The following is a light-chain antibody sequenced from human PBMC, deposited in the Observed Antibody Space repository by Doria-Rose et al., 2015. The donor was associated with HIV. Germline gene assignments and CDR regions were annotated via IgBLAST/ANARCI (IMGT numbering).Light chain of an antibody. CDR1: QRFSSTY. Sequence: EIVMTQSPGSLSLSPGERATLSCRASQRFSSTYLAWYQQQSGQARSLLIYDGSTRATGIPDRFSASGSGTDFTLTINRLEPEDFALYYCHQYGTSWTFGQGTKVEI. J-gene: IGKJ1*01. V-gene: IGKV3-20*01. CDR3: HQYGTSWT. CDR2: DGS.